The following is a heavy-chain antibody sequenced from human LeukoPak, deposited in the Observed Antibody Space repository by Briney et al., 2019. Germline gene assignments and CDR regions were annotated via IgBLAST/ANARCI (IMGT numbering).Heavy chain of an antibody. V-gene: IGHV1-2*02. CDR3: ARARRIAAAGPQPWFDP. CDR1: GYTFTSYY. Sequence: ASVKVSCKASGYTFTSYYMYWVRQAPGQGLEWMGIINPSGDNTNYAQKFQGRVTMTRDTSISTAYMELSRLRSDDTAVYYCARARRIAAAGPQPWFDPWGQGTLVTVSS. J-gene: IGHJ5*02. CDR2: INPSGDNT. D-gene: IGHD6-13*01.